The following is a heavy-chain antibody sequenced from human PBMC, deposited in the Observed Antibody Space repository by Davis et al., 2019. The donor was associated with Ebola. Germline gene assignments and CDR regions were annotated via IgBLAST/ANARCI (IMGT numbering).Heavy chain of an antibody. J-gene: IGHJ4*02. CDR1: GYTFTSYY. CDR2: INPSGGST. Sequence: AASVKVSCKASGYTFTSYYMHWVRQAPGQGLEWMGIINPSGGSTSYAQKFQGRVTMTRDTSTSTVYMELSSLRSEDTAVYYCARDLMSWSCGDDCSNLDHWGQGTLVSVSS. V-gene: IGHV1-46*01. CDR3: ARDLMSWSCGDDCSNLDH. D-gene: IGHD2-21*01.